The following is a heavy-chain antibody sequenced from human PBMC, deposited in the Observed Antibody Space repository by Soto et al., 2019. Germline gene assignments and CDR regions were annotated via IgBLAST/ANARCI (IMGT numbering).Heavy chain of an antibody. CDR2: ISGSGGST. D-gene: IGHD6-6*01. CDR3: AKDPAGQTRLPDY. CDR1: GFTFSSYA. J-gene: IGHJ4*02. Sequence: VGSLRLSCAASGFTFSSYAMSWVRQAPGKGLEWVSAISGSGGSTYYADSVKGRFTISRDNSKNTLYLQMNSLRAEDTAVYYCAKDPAGQTRLPDYWGQGTLVTVSS. V-gene: IGHV3-23*01.